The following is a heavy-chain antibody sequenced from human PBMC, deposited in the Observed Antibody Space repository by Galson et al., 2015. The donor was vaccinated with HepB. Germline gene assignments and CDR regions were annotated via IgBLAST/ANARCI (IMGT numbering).Heavy chain of an antibody. D-gene: IGHD1-26*01. CDR3: ARHRGPNTGSYLAAVHV. J-gene: IGHJ3*01. Sequence: ETLSLTCTVSGDSINNYYWGWIRQPPGKGLEWIGSIYFSGSTSYNPSLKSRVSISVDTSKTQFSLKLSSVTAVDTAVYYCARHRGPNTGSYLAAVHVWGQGTMVTVSS. CDR1: GDSINNYY. CDR2: IYFSGST. V-gene: IGHV4-39*01.